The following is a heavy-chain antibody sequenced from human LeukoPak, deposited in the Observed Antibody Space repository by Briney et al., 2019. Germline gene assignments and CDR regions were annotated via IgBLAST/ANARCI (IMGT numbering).Heavy chain of an antibody. CDR1: GFTFSSYG. Sequence: GRSLRLPCAASGFTFSSYGMHWVRQAPGKGLEWVAAISYDGSNKYYADSVKGRFTISRDNSKNTLYLQMNSLRAEDTAVYYCAKLGDYGVYWGQGTLVTVSS. D-gene: IGHD4-17*01. J-gene: IGHJ4*02. CDR2: ISYDGSNK. CDR3: AKLGDYGVY. V-gene: IGHV3-30*18.